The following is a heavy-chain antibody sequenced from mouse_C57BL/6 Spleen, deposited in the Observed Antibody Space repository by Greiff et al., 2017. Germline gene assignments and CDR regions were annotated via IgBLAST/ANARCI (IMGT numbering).Heavy chain of an antibody. CDR2: ISGGGGST. CDR3: ARLGSYFDY. Sequence: EVQLVESGGGLVKPGGSLKLSCAASGFTFSSYTMSWVRQTPEQRLAWVATISGGGGSTYYPDSVKGRFTISRDNAKNTLYLQMSILSSEDTAFYYCARLGSYFDYWGQGTTLTVSS. V-gene: IGHV5-9*01. J-gene: IGHJ2*01. CDR1: GFTFSSYT.